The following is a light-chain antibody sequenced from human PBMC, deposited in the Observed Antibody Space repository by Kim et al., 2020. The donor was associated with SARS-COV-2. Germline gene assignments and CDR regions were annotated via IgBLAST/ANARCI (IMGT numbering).Light chain of an antibody. V-gene: IGLV1-40*01. CDR2: GDS. Sequence: GVATAGTRRCSNVGAGYGVHWCLQLQGTAPRHRIYGDSNRPSRVPERFSGSKSGTSASLAITGLQADGGAGYYCQSYDSSLSGSAFGGGTQLTVL. J-gene: IGLJ2*01. CDR1: CSNVGAGYG. CDR3: QSYDSSLSGSA.